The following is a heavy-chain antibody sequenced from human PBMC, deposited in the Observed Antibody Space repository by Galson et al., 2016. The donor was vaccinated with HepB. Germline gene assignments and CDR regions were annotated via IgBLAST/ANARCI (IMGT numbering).Heavy chain of an antibody. J-gene: IGHJ5*02. CDR1: GASVISSNW. D-gene: IGHD6-19*01. CDR3: ARVGSKAVAGEDTFDP. CDR2: IYHVGTT. V-gene: IGHV4-4*02. Sequence: SETLSLTCAVSGASVISSNWWSWVRQSPGKGLEWIGEIYHVGTTYYNPSLKSRVTISMDKSKNQFSLRLNYMTAADTGVYYCARVGSKAVAGEDTFDPWGRGTLVIVSS.